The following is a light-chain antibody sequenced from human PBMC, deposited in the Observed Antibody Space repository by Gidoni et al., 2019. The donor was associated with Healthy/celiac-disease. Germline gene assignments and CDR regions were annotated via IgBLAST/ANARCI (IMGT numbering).Light chain of an antibody. CDR2: GAS. CDR3: QQYGSPPLT. V-gene: IGKV3-20*01. J-gene: IGKJ4*01. Sequence: EMVLPQSKGTLSLSPGERATLSCRASQSVSSSYLAWYHQIPGQAPRLLIYGASSRATGIPASVSGSGSRTYFSGPISILAPDFFAVYCCQQYGSPPLTFGGGTKVEIK. CDR1: QSVSSSY.